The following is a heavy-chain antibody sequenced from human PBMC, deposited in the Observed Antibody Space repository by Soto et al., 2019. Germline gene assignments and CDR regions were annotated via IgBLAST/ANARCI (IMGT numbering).Heavy chain of an antibody. D-gene: IGHD1-26*01. Sequence: ASVKVSCKASGGTFSSYAISWVRQAPGQGLEWMGGIIPIFGTANYAQKFQGRVTITRDTSASTAYMELSRLMSEDTAVYYCARGLLVEATGDRDAFDIWGQGTMVTVSS. CDR2: IIPIFGTA. CDR3: ARGLLVEATGDRDAFDI. V-gene: IGHV1-69*05. J-gene: IGHJ3*02. CDR1: GGTFSSYA.